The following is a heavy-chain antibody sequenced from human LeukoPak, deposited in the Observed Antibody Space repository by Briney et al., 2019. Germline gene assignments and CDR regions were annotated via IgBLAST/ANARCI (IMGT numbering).Heavy chain of an antibody. CDR2: IYPGDSDT. CDR3: ARLFDSSARDAFDI. J-gene: IGHJ3*02. CDR1: GYSFINSW. Sequence: GESLKTSCKGSGYSFINSWIGWVRQMPGKGLEWMGIIYPGDSDTRYSPSFQGQVTISADKSISTAYLQWSGLRASDTAMYYCARLFDSSARDAFDIWGQGTMVTVSS. V-gene: IGHV5-51*01. D-gene: IGHD3-22*01.